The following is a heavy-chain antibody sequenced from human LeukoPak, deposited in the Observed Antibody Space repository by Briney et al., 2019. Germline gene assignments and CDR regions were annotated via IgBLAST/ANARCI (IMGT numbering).Heavy chain of an antibody. Sequence: SRGSLRLSCAASGFTFSSYAMSWVRQTPGKGLKWVSAISGSGGSTYYAHSVKGRFTISRDNSKNTLYLQMNSLRAEDTAVYYCAKPTAVRSVPWDYWGQGTLVTVSS. CDR3: AKPTAVRSVPWDY. D-gene: IGHD6-25*01. V-gene: IGHV3-23*01. J-gene: IGHJ4*02. CDR1: GFTFSSYA. CDR2: ISGSGGST.